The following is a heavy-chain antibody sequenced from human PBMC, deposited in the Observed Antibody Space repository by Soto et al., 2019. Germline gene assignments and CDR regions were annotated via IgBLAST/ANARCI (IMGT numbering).Heavy chain of an antibody. D-gene: IGHD3-22*01. CDR1: GGKIINLGGR. J-gene: IGHJ6*02. Sequence: TVAGGKIINLGGRRGWKNQPPREGLEWIGSIYYSGSTYYNPSLKSRVTISVDTSKNQFSLKLSSVTAADTAVYYCARINDSSGNYYYYGMDVWGQGTTVTVSS. CDR3: ARINDSSGNYYYYGMDV. V-gene: IGHV4-39*01. CDR2: IYYSGST.